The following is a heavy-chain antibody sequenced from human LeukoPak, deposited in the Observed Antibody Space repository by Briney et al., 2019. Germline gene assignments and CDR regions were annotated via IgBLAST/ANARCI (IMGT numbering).Heavy chain of an antibody. V-gene: IGHV3-23*01. J-gene: IGHJ5*02. D-gene: IGHD2-2*01. CDR2: ISGSGEST. CDR3: AKDMGSSLDP. CDR1: GFTVSSNY. Sequence: PGGSLRLSCAASGFTVSSNYMSWVRQAPGKGLEWVSAISGSGESTFYADSVKGRFTISRDNSKNTLYLQMNSLRAEDTALYYCAKDMGSSLDPWGQGTLVTVSS.